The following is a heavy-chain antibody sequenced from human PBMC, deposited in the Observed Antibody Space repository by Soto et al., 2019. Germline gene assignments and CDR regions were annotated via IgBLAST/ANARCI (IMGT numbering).Heavy chain of an antibody. D-gene: IGHD1-26*01. V-gene: IGHV3-64*01. CDR2: ISRNGGST. J-gene: IGHJ4*02. CDR1: GFTFSSYA. CDR3: AREGGSYYFDY. Sequence: EVQLVESGGGLVQPGGSLRLSCAASGFTFSSYAMHWVRQAPGKGLEYLSTISRNGGSTYYANSVKGRFTIYRDNSKHTLYLQMGSLRAEDMAVYYCAREGGSYYFDYWGQGTLVTVSS.